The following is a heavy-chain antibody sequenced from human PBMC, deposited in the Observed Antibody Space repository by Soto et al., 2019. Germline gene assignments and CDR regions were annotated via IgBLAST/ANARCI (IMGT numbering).Heavy chain of an antibody. D-gene: IGHD2-15*01. V-gene: IGHV1-18*01. CDR1: GYTFTSYG. CDR3: ARDSHCSGGSCYSSGYFQH. J-gene: IGHJ1*01. Sequence: ASVKVSFKASGYTFTSYGISWVRQAPGQGLEWMGWISAYNGNTNYAQKLQGRVTMTTDTSTSTAYMELRSLRSDDTAVYYCARDSHCSGGSCYSSGYFQHWGQGTLVTVSS. CDR2: ISAYNGNT.